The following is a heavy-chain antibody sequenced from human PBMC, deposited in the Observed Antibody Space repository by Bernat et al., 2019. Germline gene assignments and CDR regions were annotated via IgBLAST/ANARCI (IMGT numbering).Heavy chain of an antibody. Sequence: QVQLVQSGADVQKPGASVKVSCKASGYTFSGYYIHWVRQAPGQGLEWMGRIDPNSGGANYAQKFQGRATVTGDTSISTAYMELSRLTSDETAVYCCAKKGRGYDYWGQGTLVTGSS. CDR2: IDPNSGGA. CDR1: GYTFSGYY. D-gene: IGHD3-10*01. V-gene: IGHV1-2*06. CDR3: AKKGRGYDY. J-gene: IGHJ4*02.